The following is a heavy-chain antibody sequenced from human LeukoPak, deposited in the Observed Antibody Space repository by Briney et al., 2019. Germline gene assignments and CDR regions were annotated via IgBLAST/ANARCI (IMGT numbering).Heavy chain of an antibody. CDR2: PYSDGTT. V-gene: IGHV3-53*01. J-gene: IGHJ4*02. Sequence: GGPLSLSCVVSGFSASSNYMSWVRQAPGKGLEWGSVPYSDGTTYYTDPVKGPFTISRDNFKNTVYLQMNSLRAEDTAVYYCARSTNVARLRYSVPPNGYWGQGTLVTVSS. CDR1: GFSASSNY. D-gene: IGHD3-9*01. CDR3: ARSTNVARLRYSVPPNGY.